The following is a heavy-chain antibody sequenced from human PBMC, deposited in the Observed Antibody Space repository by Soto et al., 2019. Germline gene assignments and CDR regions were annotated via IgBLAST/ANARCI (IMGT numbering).Heavy chain of an antibody. J-gene: IGHJ4*02. CDR3: EGGPTFLWKYFDH. D-gene: IGHD3-10*01. CDR2: IYQSGSV. CDR1: GYSISFGYY. V-gene: IGHV4-38-2*02. Sequence: SETLSLTCTVSGYSISFGYYWGWIRQPPGKGLEWIGSIYQSGSVYYSPSLKSRVTISVDTSKNQFSLKVNSVTAADTAVYYCEGGPTFLWKYFDHWGQGSLVTVSS.